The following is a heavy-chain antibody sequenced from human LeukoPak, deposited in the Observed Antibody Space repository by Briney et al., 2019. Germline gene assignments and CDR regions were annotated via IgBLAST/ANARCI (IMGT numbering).Heavy chain of an antibody. V-gene: IGHV1-18*01. Sequence: ASVKVSFKASGYTFTSYGISWVRQAPGQGLEWMGWISAYNGNTNYAQKLQGRVTMTTDTSTSTAYMELRSLRSDDTAVYYCARGPGVVVAATPDYWGQGTLVTVSS. CDR3: ARGPGVVVAATPDY. D-gene: IGHD2-15*01. J-gene: IGHJ4*02. CDR2: ISAYNGNT. CDR1: GYTFTSYG.